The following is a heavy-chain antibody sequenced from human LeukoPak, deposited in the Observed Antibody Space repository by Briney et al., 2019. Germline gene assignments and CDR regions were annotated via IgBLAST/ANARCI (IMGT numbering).Heavy chain of an antibody. Sequence: ASVKVSCKASGYTFTSYDINWVRQATGQGLEWMGWMNPNSGNTGYAQKFQGRVTMTRNTSISTAYMELSSLRSEDTAVYYCARGVGRLLEWLFGTSNWFDPWGQGTLVTVSS. J-gene: IGHJ5*02. V-gene: IGHV1-8*01. CDR1: GYTFTSYD. CDR3: ARGVGRLLEWLFGTSNWFDP. D-gene: IGHD3-3*01. CDR2: MNPNSGNT.